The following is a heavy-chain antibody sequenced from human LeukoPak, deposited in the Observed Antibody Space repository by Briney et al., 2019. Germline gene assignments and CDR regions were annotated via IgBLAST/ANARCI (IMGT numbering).Heavy chain of an antibody. CDR1: GFTFSNYA. CDR3: AKKRGYNYGDFDY. J-gene: IGHJ4*02. Sequence: GGSLRLSCAASGFTFSNYAMSWVRQAPGRGLEWVSAISGSSGLTYYADSVKGRFTISRDNSENTLYLQMNSLRAEDTAVYYCAKKRGYNYGDFDYWGQGTLVTVSS. CDR2: ISGSSGLT. D-gene: IGHD5-18*01. V-gene: IGHV3-23*01.